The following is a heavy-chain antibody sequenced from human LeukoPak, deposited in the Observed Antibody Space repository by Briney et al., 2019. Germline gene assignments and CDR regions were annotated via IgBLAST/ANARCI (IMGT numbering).Heavy chain of an antibody. CDR3: AKTASTSWGYFDY. J-gene: IGHJ4*02. D-gene: IGHD2-2*01. Sequence: GGFLRLSCAASGFTFSTYGRHWVRQAPGKGLEGVAFIRNDGTIKYYADSVKGRFTISRDNSKNTMFLQMNSLRAEDTAVYYCAKTASTSWGYFDYWGQGTLVTVSS. CDR1: GFTFSTYG. CDR2: IRNDGTIK. V-gene: IGHV3-30*02.